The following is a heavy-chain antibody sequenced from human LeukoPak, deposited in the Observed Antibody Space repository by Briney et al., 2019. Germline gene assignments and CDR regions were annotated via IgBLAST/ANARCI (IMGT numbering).Heavy chain of an antibody. CDR2: IYHSGST. CDR3: ARQHRYCSSISCYRIDY. CDR1: GYSISSGYY. D-gene: IGHD2-2*01. Sequence: SETLSLTCTVSGYSISSGYYWGWIRQPPGKGLEWIGGIYHSGSTYYNPSLKSRVTISVDTSKNQFSLKLSSVTAADTAVYYCARQHRYCSSISCYRIDYWGQGTLVTVSS. V-gene: IGHV4-38-2*02. J-gene: IGHJ4*02.